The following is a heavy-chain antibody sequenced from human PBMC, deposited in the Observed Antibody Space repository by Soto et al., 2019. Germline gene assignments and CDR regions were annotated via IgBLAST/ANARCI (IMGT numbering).Heavy chain of an antibody. CDR2: IYFSGST. V-gene: IGHV4-39*01. CDR1: GDSISSSNYY. CDR3: ARHVILVVVAATFDS. J-gene: IGHJ4*02. D-gene: IGHD2-15*01. Sequence: SETLSLTCTVSGDSISSSNYYWGWIRQPPGRGLEWIGSIYFSGSTSYNPSLKSRVTVSVDRSKNQFSLMLSSVTAADTAVYYCARHVILVVVAATFDSWGQGTLVT.